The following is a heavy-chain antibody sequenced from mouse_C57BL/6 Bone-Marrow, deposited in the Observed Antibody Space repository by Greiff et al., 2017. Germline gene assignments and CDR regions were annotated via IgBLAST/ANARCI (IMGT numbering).Heavy chain of an antibody. V-gene: IGHV1-50*01. J-gene: IGHJ1*03. CDR3: ARWGRYGYFDV. CDR2: IDPSDSYT. D-gene: IGHD1-1*01. CDR1: GYTFTSYW. Sequence: QVQLQQPGAELVKPGASVKLSCKASGYTFTSYWMPWVKQRPGQGLEWIGEIDPSDSYTNYNQKFKGKATLTVDTSSSTAYMQLSSLTSEDSAVYYGARWGRYGYFDVWGTGTTATVSS.